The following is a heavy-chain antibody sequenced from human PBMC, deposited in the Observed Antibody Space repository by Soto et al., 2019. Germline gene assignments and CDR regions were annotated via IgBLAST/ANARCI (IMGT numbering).Heavy chain of an antibody. J-gene: IGHJ4*02. V-gene: IGHV1-46*03. CDR2: INPGSGTT. Sequence: GASVKVSCKASGYTFSSYYIHWVRQAPGQGLEWMGIINPGSGTTSYAQKFQGRVTMTRDTSTSTVYMELSSLRSEGTAVYYCARARLVGSGYDFKPDFWGQGTLVTVSS. D-gene: IGHD5-12*01. CDR1: GYTFSSYY. CDR3: ARARLVGSGYDFKPDF.